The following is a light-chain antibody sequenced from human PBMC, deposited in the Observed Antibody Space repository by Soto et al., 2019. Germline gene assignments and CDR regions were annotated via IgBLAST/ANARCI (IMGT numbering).Light chain of an antibody. CDR2: SNV. J-gene: IGLJ3*02. V-gene: IGLV1-44*01. CDR3: AAWDDTLNGWV. CDR1: SFNIGSNT. Sequence: QSALTQTPSASAAPGQRVTISCSGSSFNIGSNTASWYQQLPGTAPKLLMYSNVQRPSGVPDRFSGSKSGTSVSLVISGLQSEDEAEYYCAAWDDTLNGWVFGGGTQLTVL.